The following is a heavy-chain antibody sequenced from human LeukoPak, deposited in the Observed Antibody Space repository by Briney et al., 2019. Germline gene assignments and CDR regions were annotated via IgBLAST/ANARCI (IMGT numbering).Heavy chain of an antibody. D-gene: IGHD1-1*01. CDR2: INQDVSQK. CDR3: ARGTAGLGFDY. V-gene: IGHV3-7*05. CDR1: GFNFHAFW. Sequence: GSLRLSCAASGFNFHAFWMNWVCQAPGKGLEGVAKINQDVSQKDYVDSVKGRFTTYRDNRKSSMSLEMNSLRAEDTAVYYCARGTAGLGFDYLGQGTLLTVSS. J-gene: IGHJ4*02.